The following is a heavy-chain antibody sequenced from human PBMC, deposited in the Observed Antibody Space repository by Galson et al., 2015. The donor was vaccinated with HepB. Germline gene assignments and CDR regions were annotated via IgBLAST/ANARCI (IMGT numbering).Heavy chain of an antibody. CDR2: INTNTGNP. CDR1: GYTFTSYA. CDR3: ARLHDLSDAKDYYYYYMDV. D-gene: IGHD3-16*02. Sequence: SVKVSCKASGYTFTSYAMNWVRQAPGQGLEWMGWINTNTGNPTYAQGFTGRFVFSLDTSVSTAYLQISSLKAEDTAVYYCARLHDLSDAKDYYYYYMDVWGKGTTVTVSS. J-gene: IGHJ6*03. V-gene: IGHV7-4-1*02.